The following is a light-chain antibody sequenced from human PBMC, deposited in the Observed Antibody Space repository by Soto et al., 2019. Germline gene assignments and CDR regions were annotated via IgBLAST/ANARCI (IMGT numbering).Light chain of an antibody. J-gene: IGKJ1*01. V-gene: IGKV1-5*03. Sequence: DIQMTQSPSTLSASVGDRVTITCRASQSISSWLAWYQQKPGKAPKLLIYKASSLESGVPSRFSGSGSGTEFTLPISSLQPHDFATYYCQQYNSYSWTFGQGTKVQLK. CDR2: KAS. CDR3: QQYNSYSWT. CDR1: QSISSW.